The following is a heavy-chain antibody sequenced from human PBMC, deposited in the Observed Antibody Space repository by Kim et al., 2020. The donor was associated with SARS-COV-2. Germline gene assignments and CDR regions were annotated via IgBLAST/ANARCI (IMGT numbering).Heavy chain of an antibody. CDR2: ISGSGGST. J-gene: IGHJ6*02. CDR1: GFTFSSYA. D-gene: IGHD2-15*01. Sequence: GGSLRLSCAASGFTFSSYAMSWVRQAPGKGLEWVSAISGSGGSTYYADSVKGRFTISRDNSKNTLYLQMNSLRAEDTAVYYCAKDREEYCSGGSCFLVEDYYGMDVWGQGTTVTVSS. V-gene: IGHV3-23*01. CDR3: AKDREEYCSGGSCFLVEDYYGMDV.